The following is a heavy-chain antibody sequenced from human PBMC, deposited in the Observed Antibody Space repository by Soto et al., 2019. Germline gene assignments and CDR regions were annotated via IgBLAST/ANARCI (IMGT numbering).Heavy chain of an antibody. CDR3: ARMGQYYDILTCYWSGYYLDY. Sequence: YASSWIRQEKGKGLEWVSIISGSGDTTFYADSVKGRFTISKDTSKNQVVLTMTNMDPVDTATYYCARMGQYYDILTCYWSGYYLDYWGQGTLVTVSP. V-gene: IGHV3-23*01. CDR2: ISGSGDTT. D-gene: IGHD3-9*01. CDR1: YA. J-gene: IGHJ4*02.